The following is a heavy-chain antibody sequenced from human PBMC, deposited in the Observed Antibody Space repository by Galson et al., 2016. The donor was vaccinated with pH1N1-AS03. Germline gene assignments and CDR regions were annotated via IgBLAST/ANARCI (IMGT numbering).Heavy chain of an antibody. V-gene: IGHV1-18*01. J-gene: IGHJ6*02. Sequence: SVKVSCKASGYTFTSYGIGWVRQAPGQGLEWMGWISPYNGRTEYAQKLQGRVTMTTDTSTSTAYMELRSLISDDTAMYYCARAFCSGGSCYDYFYYAVDVWGQGTTVTASS. CDR3: ARAFCSGGSCYDYFYYAVDV. CDR2: ISPYNGRT. D-gene: IGHD2-15*01. CDR1: GYTFTSYG.